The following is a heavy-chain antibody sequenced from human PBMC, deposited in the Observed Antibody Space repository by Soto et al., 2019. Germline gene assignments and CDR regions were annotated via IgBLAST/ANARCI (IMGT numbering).Heavy chain of an antibody. CDR2: INAANGNT. CDR3: ARDQRRDYDFWSGYSQGFDY. CDR1: GYTFTLYA. J-gene: IGHJ4*02. Sequence: ASVKVSCKASGYTFTLYAMHWVRQAPGQRLELMGWINAANGNTKSSQKFQGRVTFTRDTSASTGYMELSTLNSADTAVYYCARDQRRDYDFWSGYSQGFDYWGQGTPVTVSS. V-gene: IGHV1-3*01. D-gene: IGHD3-3*01.